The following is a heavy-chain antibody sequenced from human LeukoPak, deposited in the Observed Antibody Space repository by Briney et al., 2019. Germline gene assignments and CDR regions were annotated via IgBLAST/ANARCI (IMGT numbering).Heavy chain of an antibody. CDR2: ISYDGSNK. CDR1: GFPFSSYA. J-gene: IGHJ6*03. Sequence: GGSLRLSFAASGFPFSSYAMHWVRPAPGKGLEWVAVISYDGSNKYYADSVKGRFTISRDNSKNTLYLQMDSLRAEDTAVYYCARGSNAVAGTTYYYYYMDVWGKGTTVTVSS. CDR3: ARGSNAVAGTTYYYYYMDV. V-gene: IGHV3-30*01. D-gene: IGHD6-19*01.